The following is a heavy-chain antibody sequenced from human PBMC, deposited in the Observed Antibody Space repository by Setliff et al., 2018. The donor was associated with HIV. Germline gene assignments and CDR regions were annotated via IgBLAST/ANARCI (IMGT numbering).Heavy chain of an antibody. Sequence: KPSETLSLTCTVSGGSISSNNYYWGWIRQPPGKGLEWIGSIYYSGSTFYNPSLKSRLAISVGTSKNQFSLKLTSVTAADTAVYYCARHWRGSGWSNWFDPWGQGTPVTVSS. CDR1: GGSISSNNYY. J-gene: IGHJ5*02. V-gene: IGHV4-39*01. CDR3: ARHWRGSGWSNWFDP. CDR2: IYYSGST. D-gene: IGHD6-19*01.